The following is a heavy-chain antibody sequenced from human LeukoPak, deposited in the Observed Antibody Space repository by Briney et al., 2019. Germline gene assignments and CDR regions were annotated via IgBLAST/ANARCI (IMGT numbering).Heavy chain of an antibody. CDR2: ISYDGSNK. V-gene: IGHV3-30*03. J-gene: IGHJ4*02. Sequence: PGGSLRLSCAASGFTFSTYGMHWVRQAPGKGVEGVAVISYDGSNKYYADSVKGGFTISRENTKNTLYLQMNSLRAEDTAVYFCATDRRYCSSISCSSLDYWGQGTLVTVSS. CDR1: GFTFSTYG. D-gene: IGHD2-2*01. CDR3: ATDRRYCSSISCSSLDY.